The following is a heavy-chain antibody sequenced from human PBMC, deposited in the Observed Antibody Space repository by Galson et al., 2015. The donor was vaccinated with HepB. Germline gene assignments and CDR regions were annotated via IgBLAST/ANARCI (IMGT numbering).Heavy chain of an antibody. CDR3: AREGLLWFGESPYFDY. CDR1: GFTFSSYW. CDR2: IKQDGSEK. Sequence: SLRLSCAASGFTFSSYWMSWVRQAPGKGLEWVANIKQDGSEKYYVDSVKGRFTISRDNAKNSLYLQMNSLRAEDTAVYYCAREGLLWFGESPYFDYWGQGTLVTVSS. J-gene: IGHJ4*02. D-gene: IGHD3-10*01. V-gene: IGHV3-7*03.